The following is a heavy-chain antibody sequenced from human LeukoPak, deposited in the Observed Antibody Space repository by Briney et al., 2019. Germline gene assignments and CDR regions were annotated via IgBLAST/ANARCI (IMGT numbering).Heavy chain of an antibody. D-gene: IGHD3-9*01. V-gene: IGHV1-2*02. J-gene: IGHJ4*01. CDR2: INPNSGGT. CDR1: GYTFTSYY. Sequence: ASVKVSCKASGYTFTSYYMHWVRQAPGQGLEWMGWINPNSGGTNYAQKFQGRVTMTRDTSISTAYMELSRLRSDDTAVYYCARGSGGTILPTHYFDYSGQGILVTDSS. CDR3: ARGSGGTILPTHYFDY.